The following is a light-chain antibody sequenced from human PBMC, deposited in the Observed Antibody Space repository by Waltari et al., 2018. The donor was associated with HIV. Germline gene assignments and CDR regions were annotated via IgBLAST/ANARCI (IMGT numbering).Light chain of an antibody. CDR2: STS. J-gene: IGLJ3*02. Sequence: QTVVPQEPSLTVSPGGTVTLTCASRTGAVTSGYYPNWFQQKPGQAPRPLIYSTSNKHSSTPARFSGSLLGGKAALTLSGVQPEDEAEYYCLLYYGGAWVFGGGTKLTVL. V-gene: IGLV7-43*01. CDR1: TGAVTSGYY. CDR3: LLYYGGAWV.